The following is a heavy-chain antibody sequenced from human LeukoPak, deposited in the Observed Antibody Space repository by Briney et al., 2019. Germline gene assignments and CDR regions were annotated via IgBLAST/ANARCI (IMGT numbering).Heavy chain of an antibody. J-gene: IGHJ6*03. CDR1: GGTFSSYA. D-gene: IGHD1-14*01. CDR2: IIPIFGTA. CDR3: ARGSFLREPEYYYYYYMDV. Sequence: ASVKVSCKASGGTFSSYAISWVRQAPGQGLEWMGGIIPIFGTANYAQKFQGRVTITTDESTSTAYMELSSLRSEDTAVYYCARGSFLREPEYYYYYYMDVWGEGTTVTVSS. V-gene: IGHV1-69*05.